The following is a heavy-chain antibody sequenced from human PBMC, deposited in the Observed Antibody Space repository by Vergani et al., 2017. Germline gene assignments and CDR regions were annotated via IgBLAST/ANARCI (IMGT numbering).Heavy chain of an antibody. Sequence: QVQLQESGPGLVKPSETLSLTCAVSGYSLSSGYYWGWIRPPPGKGLEWIGSIYHSGSTYYNPSLKSRVTISVDTSKNQFSLKLSSVTAADTAVYYCARDGAASSLPPDYWGQGTLVTVSS. CDR3: ARDGAASSLPPDY. J-gene: IGHJ4*02. CDR1: GYSLSSGYY. V-gene: IGHV4-38-2*02. D-gene: IGHD2-15*01. CDR2: IYHSGST.